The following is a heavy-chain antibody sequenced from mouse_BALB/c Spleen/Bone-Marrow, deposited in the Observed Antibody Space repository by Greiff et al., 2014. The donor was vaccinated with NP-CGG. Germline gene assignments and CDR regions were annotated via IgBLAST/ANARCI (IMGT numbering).Heavy chain of an antibody. CDR2: ISYDGSN. CDR3: VKWGLRLWYFDV. J-gene: IGHJ1*01. D-gene: IGHD1-2*01. Sequence: EVQRVESGPGLVKPSQSLSLTCSVTGYSITSGYYWNWIRQFPGNKLEWMGYISYDGSNNYNPSLKNRISITRDTSKNQFFLKLNSVTTEDTATYYCVKWGLRLWYFDVWGAGTTVTVSS. CDR1: GYSITSGYY. V-gene: IGHV3-6*02.